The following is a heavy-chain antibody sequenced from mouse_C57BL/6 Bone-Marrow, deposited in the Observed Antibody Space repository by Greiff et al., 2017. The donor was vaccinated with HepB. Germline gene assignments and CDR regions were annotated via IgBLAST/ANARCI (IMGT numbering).Heavy chain of an antibody. V-gene: IGHV1-81*01. CDR3: ARRVSSYYAMDY. J-gene: IGHJ4*01. Sequence: VKVVESGAELARPGASVKLSCKASGYTFTSYGISWVKQRTGQGLEWIGEIYPRSGNTYYNEKFKGKATLTADKSSSTAYMELRSLTSEDSAVYVCARRVSSYYAMDYWGQGTSVTVSS. CDR2: IYPRSGNT. CDR1: GYTFTSYG. D-gene: IGHD1-1*01.